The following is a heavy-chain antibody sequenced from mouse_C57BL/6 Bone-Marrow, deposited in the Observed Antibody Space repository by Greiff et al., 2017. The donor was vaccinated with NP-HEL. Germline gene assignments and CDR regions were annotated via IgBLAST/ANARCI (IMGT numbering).Heavy chain of an antibody. Sequence: EVKLVESGGGLVQPKGSLKLSCAASGFSFNTYAMNWVRQAPGKGLEWVARIRSKSNNYATYYADSVKDRFTISRDGSESMLYLQMNNLKTEDTAMYYCVRQGLPRDYFDYWGQGTTLTVSS. D-gene: IGHD2-4*01. CDR2: IRSKSNNYAT. V-gene: IGHV10-1*01. CDR3: VRQGLPRDYFDY. CDR1: GFSFNTYA. J-gene: IGHJ2*01.